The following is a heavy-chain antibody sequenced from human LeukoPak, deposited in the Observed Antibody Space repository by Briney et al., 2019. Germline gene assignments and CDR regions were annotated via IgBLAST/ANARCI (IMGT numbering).Heavy chain of an antibody. CDR2: IWYNGSNK. D-gene: IGHD4-17*01. J-gene: IGHJ5*02. CDR1: GFIFSSYA. V-gene: IGHV3-33*08. Sequence: PGRSLRLSCAASGFIFSSYAMHWVRQASGKGLEWVADIWYNGSNKYYAESVKGRFTISRDNSKNTLYLQMNSLRAEDTAVYYCSRGGYGDYNNWFDPWGQGTLVIVPS. CDR3: SRGGYGDYNNWFDP.